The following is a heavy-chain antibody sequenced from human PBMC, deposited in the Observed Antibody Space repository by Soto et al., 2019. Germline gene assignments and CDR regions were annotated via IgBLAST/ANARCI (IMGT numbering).Heavy chain of an antibody. J-gene: IGHJ4*02. D-gene: IGHD3-22*01. CDR3: AKKSSNYYDSSGYSGY. Sequence: GGSLRLSCAASGFTFSSYAMSWVRQAPGKGLEWVSAISGSGGSTYYADSVKGRFTISRDNSKNTLYLQMNSLRAEDTAVYYCAKKSSNYYDSSGYSGYWGQGTLVTVSS. CDR2: ISGSGGST. V-gene: IGHV3-23*01. CDR1: GFTFSSYA.